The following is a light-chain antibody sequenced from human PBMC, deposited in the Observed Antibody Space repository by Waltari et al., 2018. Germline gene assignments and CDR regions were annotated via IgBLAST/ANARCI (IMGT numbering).Light chain of an antibody. J-gene: IGLJ2*01. CDR1: SSEVGGYNY. Sequence: QSALTQPASVSGSPGQSITISCPGTSSEVGGYNYVSWYQQHPGKAPKLMIYDGSNRPSGVSNRFSGSKSGNTASLTISGLQAEDEADYYCSSYTSSTTVVFGGGTKLTVL. CDR3: SSYTSSTTVV. CDR2: DGS. V-gene: IGLV2-14*03.